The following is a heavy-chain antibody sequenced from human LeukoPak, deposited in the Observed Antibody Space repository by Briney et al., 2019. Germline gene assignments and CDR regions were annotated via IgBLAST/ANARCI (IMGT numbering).Heavy chain of an antibody. J-gene: IGHJ4*02. Sequence: GGSLRLSCTVSGFTVSSNYMSWVRQAPGKGLEWVSVIYSGGSTYYADSVKGRFTISRDNSKNTLYLQMNSLRAEDTAVYYCARDLAVRGFGYWGQGTLVTVSS. V-gene: IGHV3-66*01. CDR3: ARDLAVRGFGY. CDR1: GFTVSSNY. D-gene: IGHD3-10*01. CDR2: IYSGGST.